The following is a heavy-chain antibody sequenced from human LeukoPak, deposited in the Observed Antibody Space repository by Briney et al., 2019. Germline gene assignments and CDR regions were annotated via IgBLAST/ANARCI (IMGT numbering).Heavy chain of an antibody. CDR1: GFIFSNAW. V-gene: IGHV3-15*01. J-gene: IGHJ6*04. D-gene: IGHD3-10*01. CDR3: TTQLGSMVRGVKPFYYYYGMDV. Sequence: GGSLRLSCAASGFIFSNAWMSWARQAPGKGLEWVGRIKSKTDGGTTDYAAPVKGRFTISRDDSKNTLYLQMNSLKTEDTAVYYCTTQLGSMVRGVKPFYYYYGMDVWGKGTTFTVSS. CDR2: IKSKTDGGTT.